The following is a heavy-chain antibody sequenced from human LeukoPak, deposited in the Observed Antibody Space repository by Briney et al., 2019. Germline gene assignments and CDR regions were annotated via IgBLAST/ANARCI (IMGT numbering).Heavy chain of an antibody. CDR3: ARVLSGYLDY. V-gene: IGHV3-7*01. CDR2: INHNGNVN. CDR1: GFTFSSYW. Sequence: GGSLRLSCAASGFTFSSYWMNWARQAPGKGLEWVASINHNGNVNYYVDSVKGRFTISRDNAKNSLYLQMNSLRAEDTAVYYCARVLSGYLDYWGQGTLVTVSS. J-gene: IGHJ4*02. D-gene: IGHD3-22*01.